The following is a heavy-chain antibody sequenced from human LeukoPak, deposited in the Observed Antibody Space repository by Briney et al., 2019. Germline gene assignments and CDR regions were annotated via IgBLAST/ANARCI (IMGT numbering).Heavy chain of an antibody. CDR1: GGTFSSYA. CDR3: ARVDLDSGSYSDY. J-gene: IGHJ4*02. Sequence: ASVKVSCKASGGTFSSYAISWVRQAPGQGLEWMGRIIPILGIANYAQKFQGRVTITADKSTSTAYVELSSLRSEDTAVYYCARVDLDSGSYSDYWGQGTLVTVSS. CDR2: IIPILGIA. D-gene: IGHD1-26*01. V-gene: IGHV1-69*04.